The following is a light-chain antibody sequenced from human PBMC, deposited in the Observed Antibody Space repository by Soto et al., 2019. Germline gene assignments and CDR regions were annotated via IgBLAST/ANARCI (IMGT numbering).Light chain of an antibody. CDR2: EVS. CDR3: CSYAGSSTV. V-gene: IGLV2-23*02. J-gene: IGLJ1*01. Sequence: QSALTQPASVSGSPGQSITISCTGTSSDVGSYNLVSWYQRHPGKAPKLMICEVSKRPSGVSNRFSGSKSGNTASLTISGLQAEDEADYYCCSYAGSSTVFGTGTRSPS. CDR1: SSDVGSYNL.